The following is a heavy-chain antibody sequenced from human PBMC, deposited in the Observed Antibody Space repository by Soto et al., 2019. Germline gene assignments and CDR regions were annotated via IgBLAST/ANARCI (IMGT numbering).Heavy chain of an antibody. CDR3: ARSLGLEYYYGMDV. V-gene: IGHV1-69*12. J-gene: IGHJ6*02. CDR2: IIPIFGTA. CDR1: GGTFSTYA. D-gene: IGHD1-1*01. Sequence: QVQLVQSGAEVKKPGSSVMVSCKASGGTFSTYAISWVRQAPGQGLEWMGGIIPIFGTASYAQKFQGRVTITADDSTSTAYMELRSLTSEDTAVYYCARSLGLEYYYGMDVWGQGATVTVS.